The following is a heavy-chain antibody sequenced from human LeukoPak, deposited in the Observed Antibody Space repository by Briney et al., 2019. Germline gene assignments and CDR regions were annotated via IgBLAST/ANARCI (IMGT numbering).Heavy chain of an antibody. Sequence: GGSLRLPCAASGFTLSAYTMSWVRQPPGKGLEWVSTIFSGGSTYYVDSVKGRFTISRDLSKNTVYLQINSLRAEDTAIYFCARDKVPDGRWEVDLWGQGTPVTVSS. CDR3: ARDKVPDGRWEVDL. J-gene: IGHJ5*02. V-gene: IGHV3-23*01. CDR1: GFTLSAYT. D-gene: IGHD1-26*01. CDR2: IFSGGST.